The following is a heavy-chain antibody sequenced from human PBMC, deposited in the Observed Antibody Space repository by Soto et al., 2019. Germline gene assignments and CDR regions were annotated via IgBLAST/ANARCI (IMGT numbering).Heavy chain of an antibody. Sequence: EVQLVESGGGLVKPGGSLRLSCAASGFTFSSYSMNWVRQAPGKGLEWVSSISSSSSYIYYADSVKGRFTISRDNAKNSLYLKINSLRAEDTAVYYCARGLSVAGIYWGQGTLVTVSS. CDR1: GFTFSSYS. CDR3: ARGLSVAGIY. V-gene: IGHV3-21*01. D-gene: IGHD6-19*01. J-gene: IGHJ4*02. CDR2: ISSSSSYI.